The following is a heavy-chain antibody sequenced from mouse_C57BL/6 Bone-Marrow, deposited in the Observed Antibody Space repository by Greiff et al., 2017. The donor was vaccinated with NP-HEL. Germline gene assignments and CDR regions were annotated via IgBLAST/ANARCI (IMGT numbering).Heavy chain of an antibody. V-gene: IGHV6-6*01. CDR3: TATVVAKDAMDY. Sequence: EVQRVESGGGLVQPGGSMKLSCAASGFTFSDAWMDWVRQSPEKGLEWVADIRHKANNHAPYYAESVQWRFTISRDDSNSSVYLQMNSLRAEDTGIYYCTATVVAKDAMDYWGQGTSVTVSS. J-gene: IGHJ4*01. D-gene: IGHD1-1*01. CDR2: IRHKANNHAP. CDR1: GFTFSDAW.